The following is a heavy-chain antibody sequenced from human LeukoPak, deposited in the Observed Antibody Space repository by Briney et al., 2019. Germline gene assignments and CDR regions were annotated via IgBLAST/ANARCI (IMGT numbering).Heavy chain of an antibody. D-gene: IGHD6-13*01. CDR1: GFPFSTYW. J-gene: IGHJ4*02. Sequence: GGSLRLSCAAHGFPFSTYWMTWVRHVPGKGLEWVANIKEDGSKKYYVDSVRGRFTISRDNAKNSLYLHMNSLRAEDTAVYYCARVHHSSSWGTDDCWGQGTLVTVSS. CDR2: IKEDGSKK. CDR3: ARVHHSSSWGTDDC. V-gene: IGHV3-7*01.